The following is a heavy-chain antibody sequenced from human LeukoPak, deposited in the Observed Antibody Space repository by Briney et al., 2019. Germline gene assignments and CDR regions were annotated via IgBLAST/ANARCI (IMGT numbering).Heavy chain of an antibody. CDR2: ISYDGSNK. D-gene: IGHD3-10*01. CDR3: AKDRARVRDYYFDY. V-gene: IGHV3-30*18. Sequence: GGSLRLSCAASGFTFSSYGMHWVRQAPGKGLEWVAVISYDGSNKYYADSVKGRFTISRDNSKNTLYLQMNSLRAEDTAVYYCAKDRARVRDYYFDYWGRGTLVTVSS. CDR1: GFTFSSYG. J-gene: IGHJ4*02.